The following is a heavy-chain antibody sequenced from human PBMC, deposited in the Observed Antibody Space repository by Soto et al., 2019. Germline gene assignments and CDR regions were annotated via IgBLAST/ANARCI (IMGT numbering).Heavy chain of an antibody. CDR3: SRQFLGYCSSTSCYEGYYGMDV. CDR1: GYTFTSYG. V-gene: IGHV1-18*04. J-gene: IGHJ6*02. D-gene: IGHD2-2*01. CDR2: ISAYNVNT. Sequence: ASVKVPCKASGYTFTSYGISWVRQAPGHGLEWMGGISAYNVNTNYAQKLQGRVTITTNTSTSTAYMELRSLRSDDTAVYYCSRQFLGYCSSTSCYEGYYGMDVWGQGTTVTVSS.